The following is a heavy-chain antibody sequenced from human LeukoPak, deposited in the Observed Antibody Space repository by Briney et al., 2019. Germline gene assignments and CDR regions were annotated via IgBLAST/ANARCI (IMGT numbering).Heavy chain of an antibody. Sequence: SVKVSCKASGGTFSSYAISWVRQAPGQGLEWMGRIIPILGIANYAQKFQGRVTITADKSTSTAYMELSSLRSEDTAVYYCARDPPTAYYDYVWGSGGFDYWGQGTLVTVSS. V-gene: IGHV1-69*04. J-gene: IGHJ4*02. CDR2: IIPILGIA. D-gene: IGHD3-16*01. CDR3: ARDPPTAYYDYVWGSGGFDY. CDR1: GGTFSSYA.